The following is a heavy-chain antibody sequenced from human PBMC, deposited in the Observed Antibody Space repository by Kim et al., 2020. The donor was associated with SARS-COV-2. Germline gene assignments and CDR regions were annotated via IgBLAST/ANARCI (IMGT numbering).Heavy chain of an antibody. CDR2: ISSSGSTI. V-gene: IGHV3-48*03. CDR1: GFTFSSYE. CDR3: AREGYYDFWSGYSFGPLYYYYGMDV. Sequence: GGSLRLSCAASGFTFSSYEMNWVRQAPGKGLEWVSYISSSGSTIYYADSVKGRFTISRDNAKNSLYLQMNSLRAEDTAVYYCAREGYYDFWSGYSFGPLYYYYGMDVWGQGTTVTVSS. D-gene: IGHD3-3*01. J-gene: IGHJ6*02.